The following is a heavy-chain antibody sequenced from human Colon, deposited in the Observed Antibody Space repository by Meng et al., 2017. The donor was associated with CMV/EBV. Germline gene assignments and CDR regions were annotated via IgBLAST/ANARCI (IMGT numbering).Heavy chain of an antibody. Sequence: GESLKISCAASGFTFTTYEMNWVRQAPGKGLEWVSYISGSGSTISYADSVKGRFTISRDNANNSLYLQMNSLRAEDTAVYYCARSVTTSDFDYYYGMDVWGQGTTVTVSS. CDR1: GFTFTTYE. V-gene: IGHV3-48*03. CDR3: ARSVTTSDFDYYYGMDV. CDR2: ISGSGSTI. D-gene: IGHD5-12*01. J-gene: IGHJ6*02.